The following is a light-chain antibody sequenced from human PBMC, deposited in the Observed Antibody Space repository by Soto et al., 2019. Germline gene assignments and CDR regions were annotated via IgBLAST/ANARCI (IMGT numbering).Light chain of an antibody. J-gene: IGLJ1*01. CDR2: RDS. Sequence: SYELTQPLSASVALGQTARITCGGNNIGSKNVHWYQQKPGQAPVLVIYRDSNRPSGIPERFSGSNSGNTATLTISRAQAGDEADYYCQVWDSSTYVFGTGTKLTVL. CDR1: NIGSKN. V-gene: IGLV3-9*01. CDR3: QVWDSSTYV.